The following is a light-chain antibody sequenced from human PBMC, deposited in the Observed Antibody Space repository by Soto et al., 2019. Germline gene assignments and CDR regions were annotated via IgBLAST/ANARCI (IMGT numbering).Light chain of an antibody. CDR3: QSNDSGTLYV. CDR1: SGRIASNY. Sequence: NFMLTQPHSVSASPGKTVTISCTRSSGRIASNYVQWYQQRPGSAPTTVIYEDKQRPSAFPDRFSGSIDSSSNSASLTISGLQTEDEADYYCQSNDSGTLYVFGTGTKLTVL. J-gene: IGLJ1*01. CDR2: EDK. V-gene: IGLV6-57*04.